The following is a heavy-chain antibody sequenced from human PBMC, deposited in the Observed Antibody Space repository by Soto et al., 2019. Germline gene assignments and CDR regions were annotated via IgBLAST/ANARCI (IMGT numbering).Heavy chain of an antibody. Sequence: QVQFVQSGAEVKKPGASVKVSCKASGYTFTTYAMHWVRQAPGQRLEWMGWINAGNGNTKYSQKFQGRLTITSDTCASTASMELSSLRSEDTAVYYCARESLWFGELLSYFDYWGQGSLITVSA. CDR2: INAGNGNT. CDR1: GYTFTTYA. CDR3: ARESLWFGELLSYFDY. D-gene: IGHD3-10*01. J-gene: IGHJ4*02. V-gene: IGHV1-3*01.